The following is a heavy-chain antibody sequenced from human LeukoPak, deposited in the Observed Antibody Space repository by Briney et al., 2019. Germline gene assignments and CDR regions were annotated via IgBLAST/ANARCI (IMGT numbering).Heavy chain of an antibody. V-gene: IGHV4-4*07. J-gene: IGHJ2*01. CDR2: IYTSGST. CDR1: GGSISSYY. D-gene: IGHD1-14*01. CDR3: ARSRRSLIWYFHL. Sequence: SETLSLTCTVSGGSISSYYWSWIRQPAGKGLEWIGRIYTSGSTNYNPSLKSRVTLSVDTSKNHFSLKLSSVTAADTAVYYCARSRRSLIWYFHLWGRGTLVTVSS.